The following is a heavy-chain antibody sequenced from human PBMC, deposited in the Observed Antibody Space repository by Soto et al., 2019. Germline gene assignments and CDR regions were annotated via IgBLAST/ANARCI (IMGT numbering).Heavy chain of an antibody. CDR3: AHRGMRATYFDY. CDR2: IYWDADK. J-gene: IGHJ4*02. CDR1: GFSLSTSGMG. Sequence: QITLKESGPTLVKPTQTLTLTCTFSGFSLSTSGMGVGWIRQPPGKALEWLALIYWDADKRYSPSLQSRLTITKDSSNTQVVLTMTNMDPADTATYYCAHRGMRATYFDYWGQGTLVTVSS. V-gene: IGHV2-5*02. D-gene: IGHD1-1*01.